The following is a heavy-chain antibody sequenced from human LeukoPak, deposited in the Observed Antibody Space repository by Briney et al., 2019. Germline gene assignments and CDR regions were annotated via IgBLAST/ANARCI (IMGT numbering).Heavy chain of an antibody. Sequence: GGSLRLSCAASGFTFSSYWMSWVRQAPGEGLEWVANIKQDGSEKYYVDSVKGRFTISRDNAKNSLYLQMNSLRAEDTAVYYCARVSVVVVAATKLKYYYYYGMDVWGQGTTVTVSS. D-gene: IGHD2-15*01. J-gene: IGHJ6*02. V-gene: IGHV3-7*01. CDR1: GFTFSSYW. CDR2: IKQDGSEK. CDR3: ARVSVVVVAATKLKYYYYYGMDV.